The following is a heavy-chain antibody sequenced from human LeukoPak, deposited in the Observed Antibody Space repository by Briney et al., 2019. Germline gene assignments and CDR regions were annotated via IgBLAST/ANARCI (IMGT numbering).Heavy chain of an antibody. Sequence: SGPTLVKPTQTLTLTCTFSGCSLSTSGVGVGWIRQPPGKALEWLALIYWDDDKRYSPSLKSRLTITKDTSKNQVVLTMSNLDPVDTATYYCAHAGTFDYIWGSYRYSHFDYWGQGTLVTVSS. CDR3: AHAGTFDYIWGSYRYSHFDY. D-gene: IGHD3-16*02. J-gene: IGHJ4*02. CDR2: IYWDDDK. V-gene: IGHV2-5*02. CDR1: GCSLSTSGVG.